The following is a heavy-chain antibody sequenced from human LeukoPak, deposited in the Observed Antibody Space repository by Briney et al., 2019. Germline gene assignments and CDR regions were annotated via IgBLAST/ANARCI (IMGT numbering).Heavy chain of an antibody. CDR2: ISGSGSTI. V-gene: IGHV3-48*03. D-gene: IGHD3-16*01. CDR1: GFTFSSYE. J-gene: IGHJ4*02. CDR3: ARDLRWGRDLHYYFDS. Sequence: GGSLRLSCAASGFTFSSYEMNWVRQAPGKGLEWVSYISGSGSTIYYGDSLKGRFTISRDNAKNSLYLQMNRLRAEDTAVYSCARDLRWGRDLHYYFDSWGQGTLVTVSS.